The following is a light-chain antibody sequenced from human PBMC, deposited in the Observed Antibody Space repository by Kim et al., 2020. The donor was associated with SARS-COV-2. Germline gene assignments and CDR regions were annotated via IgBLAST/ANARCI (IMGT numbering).Light chain of an antibody. CDR1: SSDVGTYNS. CDR2: DVN. V-gene: IGLV2-11*01. J-gene: IGLJ1*01. CDR3: CSYAGRYTYV. Sequence: QSAPTQPRSVSGSPGQSVTISCTGTSSDVGTYNSVSWYQQHPGEVPKVVMYDVNKLPSGVPDRFSASNSGNTASLTISGLRPEDEADYYCCSYAGRYTYVFGTGTKVTVL.